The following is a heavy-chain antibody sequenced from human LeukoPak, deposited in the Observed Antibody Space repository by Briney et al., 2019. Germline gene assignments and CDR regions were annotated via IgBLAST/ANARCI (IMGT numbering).Heavy chain of an antibody. V-gene: IGHV4-34*01. D-gene: IGHD3-10*01. CDR2: INHSGST. CDR1: GGSFSGYY. J-gene: IGHJ4*02. Sequence: PSETLSLTCAVYGGSFSGYYWSWIRQPPGKGLEWIGEINHSGSTNYNPSLKSRVTISVDTSKNQFSLKLSSVTAADTAVYYCARPGKAYYYGSGSYYPFDYWGQGTLVTVSS. CDR3: ARPGKAYYYGSGSYYPFDY.